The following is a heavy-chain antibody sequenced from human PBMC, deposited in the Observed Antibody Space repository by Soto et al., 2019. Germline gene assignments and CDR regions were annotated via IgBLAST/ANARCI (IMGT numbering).Heavy chain of an antibody. CDR1: GFTFSSYS. V-gene: IGHV3-48*02. CDR2: ISSSGNTI. D-gene: IGHD3-22*01. J-gene: IGHJ4*02. CDR3: ARDLITVTSPYFDY. Sequence: GVSLRLSCVASGFTFSSYSMNWVRQAPGKGLEWVSYISSSGNTIYYADSVKGRFTISRDNAENSLYLQMNSLRDEDTAVYYCARDLITVTSPYFDYWGQGTLVTVSS.